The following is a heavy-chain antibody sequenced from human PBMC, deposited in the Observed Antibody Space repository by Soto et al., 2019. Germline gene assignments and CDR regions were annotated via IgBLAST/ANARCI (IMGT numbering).Heavy chain of an antibody. CDR3: ARDKGAVAGQNYGMDV. D-gene: IGHD6-19*01. CDR2: IIPIFGTA. Sequence: GASVKVSCKSSGGTFSSYAISWVRQAPGQGLEWMGGIIPIFGTANYAQKFQGRVTITADESTSTAYMELSSLRSEDTAVYYCARDKGAVAGQNYGMDVWGQGTTVTVSS. CDR1: GGTFSSYA. J-gene: IGHJ6*02. V-gene: IGHV1-69*13.